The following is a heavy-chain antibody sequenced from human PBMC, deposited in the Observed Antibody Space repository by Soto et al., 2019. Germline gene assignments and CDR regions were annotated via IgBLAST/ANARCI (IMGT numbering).Heavy chain of an antibody. J-gene: IGHJ3*02. CDR1: GGSFSSNA. CDR3: ASRERVDAFDI. D-gene: IGHD1-26*01. CDR2: IIPILGSA. Sequence: QVQLVQSGAEVKKPGSSVKVSCKASGGSFSSNAVSWVRQAPGQGLEWMGGIIPILGSANYAQQSRDRLTITADGSTTTTHMELNSLRSEDAAVYYCASRERVDAFDIWGQGTLVTVSS. V-gene: IGHV1-69*01.